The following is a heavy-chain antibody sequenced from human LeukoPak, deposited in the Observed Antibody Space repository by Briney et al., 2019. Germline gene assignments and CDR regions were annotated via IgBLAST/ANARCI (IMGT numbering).Heavy chain of an antibody. CDR1: GFTFRSYG. V-gene: IGHV3-30*18. Sequence: PGGSLRLSCAASGFTFRSYGMHWGRQAPGKGLEWVAVISYDGSNKWYADSVKGRFTIYRDKSKNTLYLEMNSLRAEDTAMYYCAKDVSTYCRGECPSDYWGQGTLVTVSS. CDR2: ISYDGSNK. CDR3: AKDVSTYCRGECPSDY. D-gene: IGHD2-21*01. J-gene: IGHJ4*02.